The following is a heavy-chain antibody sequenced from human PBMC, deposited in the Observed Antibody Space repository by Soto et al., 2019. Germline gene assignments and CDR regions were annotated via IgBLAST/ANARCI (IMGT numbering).Heavy chain of an antibody. D-gene: IGHD2-21*01. CDR2: ISSSGSTI. J-gene: IGHJ3*02. CDR1: VFTFISYE. Sequence: GWSLRLSCASSVFTFISYEMKWVRQAPGKGLGWVSYISSSGSTIYYADSVKGRFTISRDNAKNSLYLQMNSLRAEDTAVYYCARDRGFVDDAFDIWGQGTMVTVSS. CDR3: ARDRGFVDDAFDI. V-gene: IGHV3-48*03.